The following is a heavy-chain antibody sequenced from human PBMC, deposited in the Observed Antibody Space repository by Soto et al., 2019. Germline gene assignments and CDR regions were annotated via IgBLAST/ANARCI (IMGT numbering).Heavy chain of an antibody. Sequence: EVQLLESGGGLVQPGGSLRLSCAASGFTFSSYAMSWVRQAPGKGLEWVSAISGSGGSTYYADSVTGRFTISRDNSKNTLYLQMNSLRAEDTAVYYCAKNMQIVVVTAILDYWGQGTLVTVSS. J-gene: IGHJ4*02. CDR1: GFTFSSYA. CDR3: AKNMQIVVVTAILDY. D-gene: IGHD2-21*02. V-gene: IGHV3-23*01. CDR2: ISGSGGST.